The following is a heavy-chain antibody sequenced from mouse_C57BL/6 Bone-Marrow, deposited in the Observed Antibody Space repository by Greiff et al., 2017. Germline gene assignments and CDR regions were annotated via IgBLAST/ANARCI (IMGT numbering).Heavy chain of an antibody. D-gene: IGHD1-1*01. CDR1: GYTFTSYW. J-gene: IGHJ4*01. Sequence: VQLQQPGAELVKPGASVKLSCKASGYTFTSYWMHWVKQRPGQGLEWIGMIHPNSGSTNYNEKFKSKATLTVDKSSSTAYMQLSSLTSDDSAVYYCARYHYGSSYYAMDDWGQGTSVTVSS. V-gene: IGHV1-64*01. CDR2: IHPNSGST. CDR3: ARYHYGSSYYAMDD.